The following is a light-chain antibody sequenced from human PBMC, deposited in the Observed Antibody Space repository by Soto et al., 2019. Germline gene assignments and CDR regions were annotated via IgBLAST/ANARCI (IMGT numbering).Light chain of an antibody. CDR1: QSVDGY. J-gene: IGKJ5*01. CDR2: GAS. Sequence: EVVMTQSPATLSVSLGESATLSCRASQSVDGYLAWYQQKPGQAPRLLIYGASTRATGVTARFRGGGSGTEVTLTISSLQSEDSAVYSCQQYNKWPPITFGQGTRLEIK. CDR3: QQYNKWPPIT. V-gene: IGKV3-15*01.